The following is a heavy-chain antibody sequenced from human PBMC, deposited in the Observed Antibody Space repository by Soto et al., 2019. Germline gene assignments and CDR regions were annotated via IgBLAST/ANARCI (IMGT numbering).Heavy chain of an antibody. D-gene: IGHD5-18*01. V-gene: IGHV4-39*01. J-gene: IGHJ2*01. CDR2: IYYSWST. CDR3: ARLAYSYGSDCWYFDL. CDR1: GGSISSSSYY. Sequence: EGLSVTCPVSGGSISSSSYYWGWIREPPGKWLEWIGSIYYSWSTYYNPSLKSRVTISVDTSKNQFSLKLSSVTAADTAVYYCARLAYSYGSDCWYFDLWGRGTLVTVSS.